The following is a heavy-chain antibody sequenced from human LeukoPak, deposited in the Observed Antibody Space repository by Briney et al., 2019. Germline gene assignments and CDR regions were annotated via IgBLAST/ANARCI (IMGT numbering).Heavy chain of an antibody. J-gene: IGHJ4*02. CDR3: ARDLGGGVATL. CDR2: INPNSGAT. D-gene: IGHD5-12*01. Sequence: ASVKVSCKASGYTFTGYYMHWVGQAPGQGLEWMGWINPNSGATDYAQKFQGRVTMTRDTSISTAYMELSSLRSDDTAIYYCARDLGGGVATLWGQGTLVTVSS. V-gene: IGHV1-2*02. CDR1: GYTFTGYY.